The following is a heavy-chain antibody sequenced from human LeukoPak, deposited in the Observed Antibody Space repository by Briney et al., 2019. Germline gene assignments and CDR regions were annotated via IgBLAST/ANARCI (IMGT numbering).Heavy chain of an antibody. J-gene: IGHJ6*02. Sequence: ASVKVSCKASGYTFTGYYMHWVRQAPGQGLEWMGWINPNSGGTNYAQKFQGRVTMTRDTSISTAYMELSSLRSEDTAVYYCARVERAYYDFWSGYYNPNYYYYGMDVWGQGTTVTVSS. D-gene: IGHD3-3*01. CDR1: GYTFTGYY. CDR3: ARVERAYYDFWSGYYNPNYYYYGMDV. CDR2: INPNSGGT. V-gene: IGHV1-2*02.